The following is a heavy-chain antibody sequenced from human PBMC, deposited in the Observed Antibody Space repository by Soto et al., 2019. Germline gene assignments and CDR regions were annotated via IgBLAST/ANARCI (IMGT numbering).Heavy chain of an antibody. Sequence: ASVKVSCKASGYTFTNYYIHWVRQAPGQGLEWMGVISPSGGSTSYAQKFQGRITMTRDTSTSTVDMEVSSLRFEDTAVYYCARALTIYNRFDYWGRGTLVTVSS. CDR2: ISPSGGST. CDR3: ARALTIYNRFDY. CDR1: GYTFTNYY. D-gene: IGHD1-20*01. J-gene: IGHJ4*02. V-gene: IGHV1-46*01.